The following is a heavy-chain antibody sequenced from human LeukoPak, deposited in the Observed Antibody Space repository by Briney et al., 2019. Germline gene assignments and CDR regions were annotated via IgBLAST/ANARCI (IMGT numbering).Heavy chain of an antibody. CDR3: ARDPRGYYSSTSCYYGMDV. CDR1: GFTFSGYE. Sequence: PGGSLRLSCVASGFTFSGYEMNWVRQAPGKGLEWVSYISPSGTTIYYADSVKGRFTISRDNAKNSLYLQMNSLRAEDTAVYYCARDPRGYYSSTSCYYGMDVWGQGTTVTVS. J-gene: IGHJ6*02. CDR2: ISPSGTTI. D-gene: IGHD2-2*01. V-gene: IGHV3-48*03.